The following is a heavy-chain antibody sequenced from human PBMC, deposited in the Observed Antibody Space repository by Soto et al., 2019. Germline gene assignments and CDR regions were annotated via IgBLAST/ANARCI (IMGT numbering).Heavy chain of an antibody. CDR2: TYYRSKWYN. V-gene: IGHV6-1*01. J-gene: IGHJ6*02. D-gene: IGHD2-2*01. CDR3: AIEGYCSSTSCYDYYYGMDV. CDR1: GDSVSSNSAA. Sequence: SQTLSLTCAISGDSVSSNSAAWNWIRQSPSRGLEWLGRTYYRSKWYNDYAVSVKSRITINPDTSKNQFSLQLNSVTPEDTAVYYCAIEGYCSSTSCYDYYYGMDVWGQGTTVTVSS.